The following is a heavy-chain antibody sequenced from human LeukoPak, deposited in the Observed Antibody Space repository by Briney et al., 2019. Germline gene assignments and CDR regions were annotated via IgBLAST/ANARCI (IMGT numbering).Heavy chain of an antibody. CDR3: ARFVEMVAFDY. V-gene: IGHV4-34*01. D-gene: IGHD5-24*01. J-gene: IGHJ4*02. Sequence: SETLSLTCAVYGGSFSGYYWSWIRQPPGKGLEWIGEINHSGSTNYNPSLKSRVTISVDTSKNQFSLKLSSVTAADTAVYYCARFVEMVAFDYWGQGTLVTVSS. CDR2: INHSGST. CDR1: GGSFSGYY.